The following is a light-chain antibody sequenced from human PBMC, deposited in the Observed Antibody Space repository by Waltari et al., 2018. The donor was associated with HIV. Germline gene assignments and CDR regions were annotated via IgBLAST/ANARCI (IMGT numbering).Light chain of an antibody. J-gene: IGLJ2*01. Sequence: QSELSQPPSASGTPGQRVAISCSGSSSNIGRNTVNWYQQPPGTAPKLFTSSNQQRPSGVPDRFSGSKSGTSASLAITGLQSEDEADYYCALWDDSLNGVLFGGGTKLTVL. CDR3: ALWDDSLNGVL. V-gene: IGLV1-44*01. CDR2: SNQ. CDR1: SSNIGRNT.